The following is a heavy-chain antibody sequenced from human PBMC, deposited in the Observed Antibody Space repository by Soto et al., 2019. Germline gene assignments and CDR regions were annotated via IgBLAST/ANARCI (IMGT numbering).Heavy chain of an antibody. J-gene: IGHJ1*01. CDR1: GFTFSSYA. CDR2: IGGSGSST. V-gene: IGHV3-23*01. Sequence: GGSLRLSCAASGFTFSSYAVSWVRQAPGKGLEWVSAIGGSGSSTYYADSVKGRFTVSRDNSKNTLFLQMDSLRAEDTALYYCATDFRYCGGGYCYHTEYFHHWGQGTLVTVSS. CDR3: ATDFRYCGGGYCYHTEYFHH. D-gene: IGHD2-21*01.